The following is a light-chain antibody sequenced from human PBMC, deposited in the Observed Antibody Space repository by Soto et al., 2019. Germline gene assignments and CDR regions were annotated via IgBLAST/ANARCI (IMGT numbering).Light chain of an antibody. CDR2: GAS. CDR1: QSVSSSY. J-gene: IGKJ2*01. CDR3: QQYGNSPPNT. Sequence: EIVLTQSPGTLSLSPGERATLSCRASQSVSSSYLAWYQQKPGQAPRLLIYGASSRATGIPDRFSGSGSGTDFTLTISRLEPEDFEVYFCQQYGNSPPNTFGQGTKVEIK. V-gene: IGKV3-20*01.